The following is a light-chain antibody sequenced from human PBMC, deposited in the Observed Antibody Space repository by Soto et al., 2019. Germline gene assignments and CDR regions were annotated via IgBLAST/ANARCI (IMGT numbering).Light chain of an antibody. Sequence: QSALTQPASVSGSPGQSITISCTGTSSDVGGYNYVSWYQQHPGTAPKFMIYDDSNRPSGVSNRFSGSKSGNTASLTISGLQAEDEADYYCSSYTTSNTLQRVFGTGTKLTVL. CDR1: SSDVGGYNY. V-gene: IGLV2-14*01. CDR2: DDS. CDR3: SSYTTSNTLQRV. J-gene: IGLJ1*01.